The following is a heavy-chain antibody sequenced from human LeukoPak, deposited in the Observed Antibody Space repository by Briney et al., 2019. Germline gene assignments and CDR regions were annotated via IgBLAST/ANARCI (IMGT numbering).Heavy chain of an antibody. Sequence: ASVKVSCKASGYTFTGHYIHWVRQAPGQGLEWMGWTNPNSGATKYEQKFQGRVTMTRDTSISTAYMELSRLISEDTAVYYCAKWRGYPSDWSGPFDDWGQGTLVTVSS. D-gene: IGHD6-19*01. V-gene: IGHV1-2*02. CDR2: TNPNSGAT. CDR1: GYTFTGHY. J-gene: IGHJ4*02. CDR3: AKWRGYPSDWSGPFDD.